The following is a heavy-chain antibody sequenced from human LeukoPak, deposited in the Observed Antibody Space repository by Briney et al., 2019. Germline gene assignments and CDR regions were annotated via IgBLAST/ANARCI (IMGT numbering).Heavy chain of an antibody. CDR3: ARKRPYNWFDP. Sequence: SETLSLTCAVYGGSFSGYYWSWIRQPPGKGLEWIGEINHSGSTNYNPSLRSRVTISVDTSKNQFSLKLSSVTAADTAVYYCARKRPYNWFDPWGQGTLVTVSS. V-gene: IGHV4-34*01. CDR2: INHSGST. CDR1: GGSFSGYY. D-gene: IGHD1-1*01. J-gene: IGHJ5*02.